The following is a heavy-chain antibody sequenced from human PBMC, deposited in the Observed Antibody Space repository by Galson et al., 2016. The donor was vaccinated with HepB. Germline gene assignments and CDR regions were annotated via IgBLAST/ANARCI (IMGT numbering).Heavy chain of an antibody. D-gene: IGHD1-26*01. J-gene: IGHJ4*02. CDR1: GGTFSRYA. CDR2: IIPIFGTA. CDR3: ARERGWEVHLYYFNS. V-gene: IGHV1-69*13. Sequence: SVKVSCKASGGTFSRYAISWVRQAPGQGLEWMGGIIPIFGTANYAQKFQGRVTITADESTNTVYIKLSSLRSEDTAVYSCARERGWEVHLYYFNSWGQGTLVTVSS.